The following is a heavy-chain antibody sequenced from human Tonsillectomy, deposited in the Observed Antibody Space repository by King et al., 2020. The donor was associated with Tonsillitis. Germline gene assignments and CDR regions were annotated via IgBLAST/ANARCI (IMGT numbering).Heavy chain of an antibody. CDR1: GYSFTRYW. D-gene: IGHD3-22*01. V-gene: IGHV5-51*01. J-gene: IGHJ4*02. CDR2: IYPGDSDT. Sequence: QLVQSGAEVKKPGESLKISCKGSGYSFTRYWIALVCQMPGKGLEWMGSIYPGDSDTRYSPTVQGQVTISADNSISTAYLQWSSLKASDTAMYYCVTPGYDSSGYHSDYWGQGTLVTVSS. CDR3: VTPGYDSSGYHSDY.